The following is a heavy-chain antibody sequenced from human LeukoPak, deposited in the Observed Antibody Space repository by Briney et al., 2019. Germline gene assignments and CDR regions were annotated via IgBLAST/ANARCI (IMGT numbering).Heavy chain of an antibody. CDR1: GFTFSSYA. CDR2: ISGSGGRT. CDR3: AKSIAVAFYS. Sequence: PGGSLRLSCAASGFTFSSYAMNWVRQAPGKGLEWVSAISGSGGRTHYADSVKGRFTISRDNSKNTLYLQMNSLRAEDTAVYYCAKSIAVAFYSWGQGTLVTVSS. J-gene: IGHJ4*02. D-gene: IGHD6-19*01. V-gene: IGHV3-23*01.